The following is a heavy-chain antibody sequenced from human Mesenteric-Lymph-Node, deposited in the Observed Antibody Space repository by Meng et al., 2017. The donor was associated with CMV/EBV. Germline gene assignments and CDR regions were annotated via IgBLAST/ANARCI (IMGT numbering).Heavy chain of an antibody. Sequence: GESLKISCAASGFTFSSYWIHWVRQAPGKGLVWVSCISSDGSITSYADSVKGRFTISRDNAKNTLYLQMNSLRAEDTAVYYCARGQSQLLHRWFDPWGQGTLVTVSS. CDR3: ARGQSQLLHRWFDP. D-gene: IGHD2-2*01. CDR2: ISSDGSIT. J-gene: IGHJ5*02. V-gene: IGHV3-74*01. CDR1: GFTFSSYW.